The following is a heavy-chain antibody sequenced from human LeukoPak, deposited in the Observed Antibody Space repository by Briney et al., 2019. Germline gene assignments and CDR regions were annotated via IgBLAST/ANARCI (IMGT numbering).Heavy chain of an antibody. CDR3: ARDSGHSGYDLDY. CDR2: ISSSSSYI. V-gene: IGHV3-21*01. CDR1: GFTFSSYA. J-gene: IGHJ4*02. Sequence: GGSLRLSCAASGFTFSSYAMSWVRQAPGKGLEWVSSISSSSSYIYYADSVKGRFTISRDNAKNSLYLQMNSLRAEDTAVYYCARDSGHSGYDLDYWGQGTLVTVSS. D-gene: IGHD5-12*01.